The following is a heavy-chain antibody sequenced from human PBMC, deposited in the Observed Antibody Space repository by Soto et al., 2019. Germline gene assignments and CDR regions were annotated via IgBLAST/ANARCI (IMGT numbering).Heavy chain of an antibody. CDR1: GFTVSSNY. CDR2: LYSGGNT. D-gene: IGHD5-12*01. CDR3: AREPCEYSGCDRGGCGDY. J-gene: IGHJ4*02. Sequence: EVQLVESGGGLVQPGGSLRLSCAASGFTVSSNYMSWVRQAPWKGLEWVSILYSGGNTYYADSVRGRFTISRDNSKNTLYLQMNSLRAEDTAVYYCAREPCEYSGCDRGGCGDYWGQGTLVTVNS. V-gene: IGHV3-66*01.